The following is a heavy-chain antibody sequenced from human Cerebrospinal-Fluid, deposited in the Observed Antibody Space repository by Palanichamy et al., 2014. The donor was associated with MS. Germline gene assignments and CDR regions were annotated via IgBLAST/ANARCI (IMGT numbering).Heavy chain of an antibody. J-gene: IGHJ6*02. CDR2: IIPMFSIV. Sequence: QVQLVQSGAEVKKPGSSVKVSCRTSGGTFNSDAISWVRQAPGQGLQWMGGIIPMFSIVNYAQKFQGRVTITADESTSTADMELSSLRSEDTAVYYCARVLRREGYNSYYYNGMDVRGQGTTVTASS. CDR1: GGTFNSDA. V-gene: IGHV1-69*01. CDR3: ARVLRREGYNSYYYNGMDV. D-gene: IGHD5-24*01.